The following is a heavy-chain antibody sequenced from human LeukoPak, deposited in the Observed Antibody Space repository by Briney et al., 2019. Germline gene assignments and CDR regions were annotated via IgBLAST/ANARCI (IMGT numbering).Heavy chain of an antibody. CDR3: ARGGDIVVVPAASKSSFDY. Sequence: SETLSLTCTVSGGSISSYYWSWTRQHPGKGLEWIGYIYYSGSTYYNPSLKSRVTISVDTSKNQFSLKLSSVTAADTAVYYCARGGDIVVVPAASKSSFDYWGQGTLVTVSS. D-gene: IGHD2-2*01. J-gene: IGHJ4*02. CDR1: GGSISSYY. CDR2: IYYSGST. V-gene: IGHV4-59*06.